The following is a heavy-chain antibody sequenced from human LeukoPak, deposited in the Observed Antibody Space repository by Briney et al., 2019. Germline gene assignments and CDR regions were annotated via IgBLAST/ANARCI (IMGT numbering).Heavy chain of an antibody. CDR1: GFTFDDYA. D-gene: IGHD1-26*01. Sequence: GRSLRLSCAASGFTFDDYAMHWVRQAPGKGLEWVSGISWNSGRINYADSVKGRFTISRDNAKNSLYLQMNSLRAEDTAVYYCAREELVGATTRVDCWGQGTLVTVSS. V-gene: IGHV3-9*01. CDR2: ISWNSGRI. J-gene: IGHJ4*02. CDR3: AREELVGATTRVDC.